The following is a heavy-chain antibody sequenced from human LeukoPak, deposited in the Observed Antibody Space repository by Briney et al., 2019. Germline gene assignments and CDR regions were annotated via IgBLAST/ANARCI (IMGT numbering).Heavy chain of an antibody. CDR3: AKLVVVHY. CDR1: GFIFSSYT. J-gene: IGHJ4*02. Sequence: GGSLRLSCAASGFIFSSYTMGWVRQAPGKGLEWVSDINGSGGRTYYADSVNGRFTISRDNSKNTLYLQMNSLRAEDTAVYYCAKLVVVHYRGQGTLVTVSS. CDR2: INGSGGRT. V-gene: IGHV3-23*01. D-gene: IGHD3-22*01.